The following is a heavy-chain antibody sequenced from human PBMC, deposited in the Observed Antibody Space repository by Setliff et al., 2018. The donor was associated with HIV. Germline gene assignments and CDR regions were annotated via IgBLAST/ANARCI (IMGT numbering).Heavy chain of an antibody. CDR2: IYGDGTD. CDR1: GVSFSSSGLY. D-gene: IGHD3-10*01. J-gene: IGHJ4*02. Sequence: SGPTLVNPTETLTVTCSISGVSFSSSGLYAGWIRQPPGKALEWLAVIYGDGTDFFRLSLKSRLSITKDASNNQVVLTMTNMDPADTATYYCVFGRGDGYFDYWGQGTLVTVSS. V-gene: IGHV2-5*02. CDR3: VFGRGDGYFDY.